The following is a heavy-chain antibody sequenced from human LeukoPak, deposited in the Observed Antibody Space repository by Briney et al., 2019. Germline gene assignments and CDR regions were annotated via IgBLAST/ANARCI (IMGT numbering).Heavy chain of an antibody. D-gene: IGHD6-19*01. V-gene: IGHV1-46*01. CDR3: ANSLSSGWPMDV. CDR2: INPSGGNI. Sequence: ASVKVSCKASGYTFTSYFLHWVRQAPGQGLEWMGIINPSGGNINYAQKFQGRATMTRDKSTSTVYMELSSLRSEDTAVYYCANSLSSGWPMDVWGKGTTVIVSS. J-gene: IGHJ6*03. CDR1: GYTFTSYF.